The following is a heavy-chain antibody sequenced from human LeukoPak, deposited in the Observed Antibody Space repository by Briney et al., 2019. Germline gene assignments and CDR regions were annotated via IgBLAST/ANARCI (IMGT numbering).Heavy chain of an antibody. CDR3: ARASGIDNWFDP. D-gene: IGHD6-13*01. CDR1: GGSISSYY. J-gene: IGHJ5*02. V-gene: IGHV4-59*01. CDR2: IYYSGST. Sequence: PSETLSLTCTVSGGSISSYYGSWIRQPPGKGLEWIGYIYYSGSTNYNPSLKSRVTISVDTSKNQFSLKLSSVTAADTAVYYCARASGIDNWFDPWGQGTLVTVSS.